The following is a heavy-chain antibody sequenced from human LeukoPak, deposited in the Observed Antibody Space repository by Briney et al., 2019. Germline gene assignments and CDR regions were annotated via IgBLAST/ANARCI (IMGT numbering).Heavy chain of an antibody. Sequence: GGSLRLSCAASGFTFNNYNMNWVRQAPGRALEWVSSITSSGTYIFYADSVKGRFTISRDNAKNSLYLQMNSLGPEDTAVYYCARGSRFGVVERDAFDIWGQGTMVTVSS. J-gene: IGHJ3*02. CDR1: GFTFNNYN. D-gene: IGHD3-3*01. CDR2: ITSSGTYI. CDR3: ARGSRFGVVERDAFDI. V-gene: IGHV3-21*01.